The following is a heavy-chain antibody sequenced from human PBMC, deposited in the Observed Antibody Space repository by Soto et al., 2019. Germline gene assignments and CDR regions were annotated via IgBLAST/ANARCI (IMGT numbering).Heavy chain of an antibody. D-gene: IGHD3-22*01. J-gene: IGHJ4*02. V-gene: IGHV5-51*01. CDR2: IYPDDSDT. Sequence: GESLKISCKGSGYSFTSYWIGWVRQMPGKGLEWMGIIYPDDSDTKYSPSFQGQVTISADKSITTAYLEWSSLEASDTAMYYCVRPPGFSYDSNGYYNDYWGQGPLVTVSS. CDR3: VRPPGFSYDSNGYYNDY. CDR1: GYSFTSYW.